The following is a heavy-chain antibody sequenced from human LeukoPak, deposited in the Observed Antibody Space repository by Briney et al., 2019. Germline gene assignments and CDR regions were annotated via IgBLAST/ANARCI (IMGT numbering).Heavy chain of an antibody. CDR2: VTGSGGST. V-gene: IGHV3-23*01. CDR1: GFTVSSNY. D-gene: IGHD5-12*01. CDR3: AKGSGYSGYDPLTYYFDY. Sequence: PGGSLRLSCAASGFTVSSNYMSWVRQAPGKGLEWVSAVTGSGGSTYYADSVKGRFTISRDNSKNTLYLQMNSLRAEDTAVYYCAKGSGYSGYDPLTYYFDYWGQGTLVTVSS. J-gene: IGHJ4*02.